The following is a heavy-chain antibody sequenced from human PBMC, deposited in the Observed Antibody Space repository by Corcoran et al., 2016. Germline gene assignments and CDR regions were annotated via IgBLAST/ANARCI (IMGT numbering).Heavy chain of an antibody. CDR1: GFTFSSYS. D-gene: IGHD6-6*01. V-gene: IGHV3-21*01. CDR3: ARDLKYSSSSGGYYYYYGMDV. Sequence: EVQLVESGGGLVKPGGSLRLSCAASGFTFSSYSMNWVRQAPGKGLEWVSSISSSSSYIYYADSVKGRFTISRDNAKNSLYLQMNSLRAEDTAVYYCARDLKYSSSSGGYYYYYGMDVWGQGTTVTVSS. CDR2: ISSSSSYI. J-gene: IGHJ6*02.